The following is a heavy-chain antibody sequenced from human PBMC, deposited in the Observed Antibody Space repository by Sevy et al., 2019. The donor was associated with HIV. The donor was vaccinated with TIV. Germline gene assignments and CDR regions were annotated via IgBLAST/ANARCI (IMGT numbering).Heavy chain of an antibody. CDR2: IKQDGSEK. J-gene: IGHJ4*02. V-gene: IGHV3-7*01. D-gene: IGHD3-16*02. CDR1: GLTFSSYW. Sequence: GGSLRLSCAASGLTFSSYWMSWVRQAPGKGLEWVANIKQDGSEKYYVDSVKGRFTISRDNAKNSLYLQMNSLRAEDTAVYDCARDSSLWDLFDYWGQGTLVTVSS. CDR3: ARDSSLWDLFDY.